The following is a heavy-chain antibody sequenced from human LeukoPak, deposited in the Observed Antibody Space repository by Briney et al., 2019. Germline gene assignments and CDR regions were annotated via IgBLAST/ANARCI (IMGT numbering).Heavy chain of an antibody. V-gene: IGHV4-39*01. J-gene: IGHJ4*02. CDR1: GGSISSSSSY. CDR2: IYYTGNT. Sequence: PSETLSLSCSVSGGSISSSSSYWGWIRQPPGKGLEWIGTIYYTGNTYYNPSRQSRVAISVDTSKNQFSLKLRSVTAADTAIYYCADWIAVAGGGFAYWGQGTLVTVSS. CDR3: ADWIAVAGGGFAY. D-gene: IGHD6-19*01.